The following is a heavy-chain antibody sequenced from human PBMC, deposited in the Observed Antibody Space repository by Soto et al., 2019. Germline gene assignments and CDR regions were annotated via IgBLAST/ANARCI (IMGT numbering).Heavy chain of an antibody. CDR1: GGSISSSNW. Sequence: LSLTCAVSGGSISSSNWWSWVRQPPGKGLEWIGEIYHSGSTNYNPSLKSRVTISVDKSKNQFSLKLSSVTAADTAVYYCARRLGYCSSTSCYYFDYWGQGTLVTVSS. CDR3: ARRLGYCSSTSCYYFDY. CDR2: IYHSGST. D-gene: IGHD2-2*01. V-gene: IGHV4-4*02. J-gene: IGHJ4*02.